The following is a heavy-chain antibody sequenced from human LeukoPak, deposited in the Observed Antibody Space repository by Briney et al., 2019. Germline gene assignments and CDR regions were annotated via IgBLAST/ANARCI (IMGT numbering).Heavy chain of an antibody. Sequence: GGALRLSCAASGFTFSSYAMHWVRQAPGKGLEWVAVISYDGSNKYYADSVKGRFTISRDNSKNTLYLQMNSLRAEDTAVYYCANPGFDPWGQGTLVTVSS. V-gene: IGHV3-30-3*01. CDR2: ISYDGSNK. J-gene: IGHJ5*02. CDR1: GFTFSSYA. CDR3: ANPGFDP.